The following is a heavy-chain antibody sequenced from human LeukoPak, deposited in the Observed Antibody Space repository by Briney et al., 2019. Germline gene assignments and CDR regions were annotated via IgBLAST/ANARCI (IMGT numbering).Heavy chain of an antibody. CDR2: ISESSSYT. V-gene: IGHV3-11*06. CDR1: GFTFSDYY. J-gene: IGHJ3*02. CDR3: ARVATMVRVPLDALDI. Sequence: PGGSLRLSCAASGFTFSDYYMSWIRQAPGKGPEWVSYISESSSYTNYADSVKGRFTISRDNAKNSLYLQMNSLRAEDTAVYYCARVATMVRVPLDALDIWGQGTMVSVSS. D-gene: IGHD3-10*01.